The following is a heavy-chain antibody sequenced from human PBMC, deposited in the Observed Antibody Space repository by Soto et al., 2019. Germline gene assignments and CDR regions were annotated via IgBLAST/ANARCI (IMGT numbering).Heavy chain of an antibody. V-gene: IGHV3-33*01. D-gene: IGHD6-19*01. J-gene: IGHJ6*02. CDR3: ARESHIAVAGTRGRDYYYYGMDV. CDR2: IWYDGSNK. Sequence: GGSLRLSCAASGFTFSSYGMHWVRQAPGKGLEWVAVIWYDGSNKYYADSVKGRFTISRDNSKNRLYLQMNSLRAEDTAVYYCARESHIAVAGTRGRDYYYYGMDVWGQGTTVTVSS. CDR1: GFTFSSYG.